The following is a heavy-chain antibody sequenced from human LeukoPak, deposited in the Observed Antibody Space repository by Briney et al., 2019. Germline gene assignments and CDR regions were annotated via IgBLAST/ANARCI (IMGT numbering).Heavy chain of an antibody. J-gene: IGHJ3*02. Sequence: ASVKVSCKASGFTFTSSAMQWVRQARGQRLEWIGWIVVGSGNTNYAQKFQERVTITRDMSTSTAYMELSSLRSEDTAVYYCAADRDYYDSSGTPGAFDIWGQGTMVTVSS. CDR3: AADRDYYDSSGTPGAFDI. D-gene: IGHD3-22*01. CDR1: GFTFTSSA. V-gene: IGHV1-58*02. CDR2: IVVGSGNT.